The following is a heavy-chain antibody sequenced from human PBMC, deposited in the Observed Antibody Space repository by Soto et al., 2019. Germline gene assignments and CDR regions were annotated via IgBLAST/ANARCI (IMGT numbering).Heavy chain of an antibody. J-gene: IGHJ4*02. V-gene: IGHV3-7*01. Sequence: EVQVVESGGGLVQPGGSLRLSCAASGFTFNDYWMTWVRQCPGKGLEWVATIKKDGSDKYYADSVKGRFTISRDNAENSLFLQMNSLRGDDTAVYYCAVDSSIWGHDWWGQGTLVTVSS. CDR1: GFTFNDYW. D-gene: IGHD3-3*02. CDR3: AVDSSIWGHDW. CDR2: IKKDGSDK.